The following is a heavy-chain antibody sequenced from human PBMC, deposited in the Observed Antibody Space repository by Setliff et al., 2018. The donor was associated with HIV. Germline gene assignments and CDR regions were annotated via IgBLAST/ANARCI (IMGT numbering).Heavy chain of an antibody. CDR1: GGSFSGYY. J-gene: IGHJ4*02. D-gene: IGHD3-10*01. CDR3: ARVPVGSGSVDY. CDR2: ISYSGST. V-gene: IGHV4-59*12. Sequence: PSETLSLTCAVYGGSFSGYYWSWIRQPPGKGLEWIGYISYSGSTYYNPTLKSRVIISIDTSMNQFSLKLSSVTAADTAVYYCARVPVGSGSVDYWGQGTLVTVSS.